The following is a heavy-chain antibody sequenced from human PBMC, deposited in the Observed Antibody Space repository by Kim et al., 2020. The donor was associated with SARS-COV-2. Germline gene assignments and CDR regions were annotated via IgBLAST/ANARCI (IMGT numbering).Heavy chain of an antibody. V-gene: IGHV4-39*01. Sequence: SETLSLTCTVSGGSISSSSYYWGWIRQPPGKGLEWIGSIYYSGSTYYNPSLKSRVTISVDTSKNQFSLKLSSVTAADTAVYYCARQYSRERGPGEYFQHWGQGTLVTVSS. J-gene: IGHJ1*01. CDR2: IYYSGST. CDR1: GGSISSSSYY. D-gene: IGHD6-13*01. CDR3: ARQYSRERGPGEYFQH.